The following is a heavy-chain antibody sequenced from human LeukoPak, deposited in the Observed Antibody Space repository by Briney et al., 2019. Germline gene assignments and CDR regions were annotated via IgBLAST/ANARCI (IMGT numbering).Heavy chain of an antibody. J-gene: IGHJ4*02. Sequence: GGSLRLSCAASGFTVSSNYMSWVRQAPGKGLEWVSVIYSGGSTYYADSVKGRFTISRDNAKNSLYLQMNSLRAEDTAVYYCARDGPDYYYDSSGYYFDYWGQGTLVTVSS. CDR3: ARDGPDYYYDSSGYYFDY. D-gene: IGHD3-22*01. V-gene: IGHV3-66*01. CDR2: IYSGGST. CDR1: GFTVSSNY.